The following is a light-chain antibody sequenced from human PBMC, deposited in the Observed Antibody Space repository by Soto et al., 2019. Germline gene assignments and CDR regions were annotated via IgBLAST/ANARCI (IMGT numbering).Light chain of an antibody. V-gene: IGLV1-40*01. CDR1: SSNIGAGYD. Sequence: QSVLTQPPSVSRAPGQRVTISCTGSSSNIGAGYDVHWYQQLPGTAPKLLIYGNNNRPSGVPDRFSGSKSGTSASLAITGLQAEDEADYYCQSYDSSLSAFYVFGTGTKLTVL. CDR3: QSYDSSLSAFYV. CDR2: GNN. J-gene: IGLJ1*01.